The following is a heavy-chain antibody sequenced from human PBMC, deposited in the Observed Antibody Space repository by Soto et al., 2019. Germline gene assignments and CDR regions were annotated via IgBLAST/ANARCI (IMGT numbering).Heavy chain of an antibody. CDR2: ISYDGSNK. J-gene: IGHJ6*02. D-gene: IGHD5-12*01. CDR3: ARDRVESATIRYYYGMDV. V-gene: IGHV3-30-3*01. Sequence: QVQLVESGGGVVQPGRSLRLSCAASGFTFSSYAMHWVRQAPGKGLEWVAVISYDGSNKYYADSVKGRSTISRDNSKNTLYLQMNSLRAEDTAVYYCARDRVESATIRYYYGMDVWGQGTTVTVSS. CDR1: GFTFSSYA.